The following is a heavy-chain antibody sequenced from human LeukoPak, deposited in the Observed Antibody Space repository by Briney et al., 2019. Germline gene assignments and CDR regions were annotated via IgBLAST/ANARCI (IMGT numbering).Heavy chain of an antibody. CDR2: ISNSGGST. D-gene: IGHD3-9*01. Sequence: GGSLRLSCAASGFTFSSYAMSWVRQAPGKGLEWVSAISNSGGSTYYADSVKGRFTISRDNSRNRLYLQMNSLRAEDTAIYYCAKRGTSYDILTGYSGFDLWGQGTLVTVSS. CDR1: GFTFSSYA. V-gene: IGHV3-23*01. CDR3: AKRGTSYDILTGYSGFDL. J-gene: IGHJ5*02.